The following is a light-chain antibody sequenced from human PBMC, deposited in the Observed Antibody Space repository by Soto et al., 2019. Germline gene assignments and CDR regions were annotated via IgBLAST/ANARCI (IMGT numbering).Light chain of an antibody. J-gene: IGLJ3*02. CDR2: GNS. CDR1: SSNIGAGYD. Sequence: QSVPTQQPSVSGAPGQRVTISCTGSSSNIGAGYDVHWYQQLPGTAPKLLIYGNSNRHSGVPDRFSGSKSGTSASLAITGLQAEDEADYYCQSYDSSLSGVFGGGTKLTVL. CDR3: QSYDSSLSGV. V-gene: IGLV1-40*01.